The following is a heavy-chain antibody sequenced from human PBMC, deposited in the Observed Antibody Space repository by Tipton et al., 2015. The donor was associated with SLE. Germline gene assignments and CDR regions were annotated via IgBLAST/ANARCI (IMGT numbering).Heavy chain of an antibody. Sequence: SLRLSCAASGFTFDDYAMHWVRQAPGEGLEWVAVIWYDGSNKNYGDSVKGRFTISRDNSKNTLYLQMNSLRAEDTAIYYCAREVGGGSGSSYYYYYGMDVWGQGSTVTVSS. CDR2: IWYDGSNK. CDR3: AREVGGGSGSSYYYYYGMDV. D-gene: IGHD3-10*01. CDR1: GFTFDDYA. J-gene: IGHJ6*02. V-gene: IGHV3-33*08.